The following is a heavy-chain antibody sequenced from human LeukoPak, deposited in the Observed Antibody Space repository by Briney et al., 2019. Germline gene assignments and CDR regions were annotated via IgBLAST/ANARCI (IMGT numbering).Heavy chain of an antibody. CDR3: ASQLEVDTAMAAGY. CDR1: EYSFTSYW. D-gene: IGHD5-18*01. V-gene: IGHV5-51*01. CDR2: IYPGDSDT. J-gene: IGHJ4*02. Sequence: GASLQISCKGSEYSFTSYWIGWVRQMPGKGLEWMGIIYPGDSDTRYSPSLQGQVTISADKSISTAYLQWSSLKASDTAMYYCASQLEVDTAMAAGYWGQGTLATVSS.